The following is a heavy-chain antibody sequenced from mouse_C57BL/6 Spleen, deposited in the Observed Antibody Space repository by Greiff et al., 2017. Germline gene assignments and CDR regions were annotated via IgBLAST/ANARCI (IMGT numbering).Heavy chain of an antibody. D-gene: IGHD1-1*01. J-gene: IGHJ2*01. CDR2: FDPISGGT. Sequence: QVQLKQPGAELVKPGASVKLSCQASGYTFTSYWMHWVKQRPGRGLEWIGRFDPISGGTKYNEKFKSKATLTVDKPSSAAYMQLSSLTSEDSAVYYCARWDYYGTLYLDYWGQGTTLTVSS. CDR3: ARWDYYGTLYLDY. V-gene: IGHV1-72*01. CDR1: GYTFTSYW.